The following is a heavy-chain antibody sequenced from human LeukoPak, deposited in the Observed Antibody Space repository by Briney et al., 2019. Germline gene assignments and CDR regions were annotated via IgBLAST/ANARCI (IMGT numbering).Heavy chain of an antibody. D-gene: IGHD4-23*01. Sequence: SQTLSLTCAISGDSVSSNSGAWNWIRQSPSRGLEWLGRTYYRSKWYNEYAVPVKSRITINPDTSKNQFSLQLNSVTPEDTAVYYCARDGGNYLDFWGQGNLVTVSS. CDR2: TYYRSKWYN. CDR3: ARDGGNYLDF. V-gene: IGHV6-1*01. CDR1: GDSVSSNSGA. J-gene: IGHJ4*02.